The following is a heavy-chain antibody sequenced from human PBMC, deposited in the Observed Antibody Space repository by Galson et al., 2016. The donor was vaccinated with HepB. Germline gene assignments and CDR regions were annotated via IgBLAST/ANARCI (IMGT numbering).Heavy chain of an antibody. V-gene: IGHV3-30*18. D-gene: IGHD6-13*01. CDR3: AKYLVAAPKRDYYGMDV. CDR2: ISYDGSNK. J-gene: IGHJ6*04. CDR1: GFTFSSYG. Sequence: SLRLSCAASGFTFSSYGMHWVRQAPGKGLEWVAVISYDGSNKYYADSVKGRFTISRDNSKNTLYLQMNSLRAEDTAVYYCAKYLVAAPKRDYYGMDVWGKGTTVTVSS.